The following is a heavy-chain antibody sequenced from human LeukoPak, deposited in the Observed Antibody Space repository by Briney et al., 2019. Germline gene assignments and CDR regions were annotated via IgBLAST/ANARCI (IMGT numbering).Heavy chain of an antibody. J-gene: IGHJ4*02. D-gene: IGHD3-22*01. CDR2: IYSGGST. CDR3: ARDRVYYSDY. CDR1: GFTVSSNY. V-gene: IGHV3-53*01. Sequence: PGGSLRLSCAASGFTVSSNYMSWVRQAPGKGLEWVSVIYSGGSTYYADSVKGRFTISRDNSKNTLYLQMNCLRAEDTAVYYCARDRVYYSDYWGQGTLVTVSS.